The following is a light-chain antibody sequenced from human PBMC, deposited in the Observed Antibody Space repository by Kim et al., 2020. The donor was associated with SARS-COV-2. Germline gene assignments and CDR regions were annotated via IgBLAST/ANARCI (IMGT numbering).Light chain of an antibody. CDR1: SSNIGSNY. J-gene: IGLJ3*02. Sequence: GQRVTISCSGSSSNIGSNYVYWYQQLPGTAPKLLIYRNNQRPSGVPDRFSGSESGTSASLAISGLRSEDEADYYCAAWDDSLSGWVFGGGTQLTVL. V-gene: IGLV1-47*01. CDR3: AAWDDSLSGWV. CDR2: RNN.